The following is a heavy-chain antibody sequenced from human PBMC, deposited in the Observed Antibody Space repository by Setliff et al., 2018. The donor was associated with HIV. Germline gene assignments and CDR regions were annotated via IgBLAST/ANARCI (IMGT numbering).Heavy chain of an antibody. D-gene: IGHD4-17*01. CDR1: GYTFTSYG. CDR2: ITPFNGNT. V-gene: IGHV1-18*01. CDR3: ARRVPPIPSGDLDY. Sequence: GASVKVSCKASGYTFTSYGISWVRQAPGQGLEWMGWITPFNGNTNYAQKLQGRVTMTTDTSTSTAYMELRSLRSDDTAVYYCARRVPPIPSGDLDYWGQGTLVTVSS. J-gene: IGHJ4*02.